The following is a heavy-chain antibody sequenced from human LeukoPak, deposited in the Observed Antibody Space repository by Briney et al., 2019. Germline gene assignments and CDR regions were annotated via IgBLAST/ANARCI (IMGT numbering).Heavy chain of an antibody. D-gene: IGHD3-9*01. CDR3: ARGYFDWLLPPSFDY. V-gene: IGHV1-8*01. CDR2: MNPNSGST. Sequence: ASVKVFCKASGYTFTSYDINWVRQATGQGLEWMGWMNPNSGSTGYAQKFQGRVTMTRNTSTSTAYMELSSLRSEDTAVYYCARGYFDWLLPPSFDYWGQGTLVTVSS. CDR1: GYTFTSYD. J-gene: IGHJ4*02.